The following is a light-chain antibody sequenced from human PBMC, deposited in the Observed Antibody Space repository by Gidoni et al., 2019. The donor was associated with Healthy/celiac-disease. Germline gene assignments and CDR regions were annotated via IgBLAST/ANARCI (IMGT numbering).Light chain of an antibody. J-gene: IGKJ1*01. CDR2: DAS. V-gene: IGKV1-5*01. CDR1: QSISSW. CDR3: QQYNSYPWT. Sequence: DIQMTSSPSTLSASVGDRVTITCRASQSISSWLAWYQQKPGKAPKLLIYDASSLESGVPSRFSGSGSGTEFTLTISSLQPDDFATYYCQQYNSYPWTFGQGTKVEIK.